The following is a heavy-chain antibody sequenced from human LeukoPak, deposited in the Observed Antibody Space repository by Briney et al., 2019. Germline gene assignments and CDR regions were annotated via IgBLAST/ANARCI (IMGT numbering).Heavy chain of an antibody. D-gene: IGHD3-22*01. Sequence: ASVKGSCEVSGYTLTELSMHWVRQAPGKGLEWMGGFDPEDGETIYAQKFQGRVTMTEDISTDTAYMELSSLRSEDTAVYYCATDLVGYYYDSSALWGQGTLVTVSS. J-gene: IGHJ4*02. CDR1: GYTLTELS. CDR3: ATDLVGYYYDSSAL. CDR2: FDPEDGET. V-gene: IGHV1-24*01.